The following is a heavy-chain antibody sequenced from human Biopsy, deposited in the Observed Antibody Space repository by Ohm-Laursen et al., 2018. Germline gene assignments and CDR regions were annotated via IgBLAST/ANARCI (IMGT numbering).Heavy chain of an antibody. J-gene: IGHJ4*02. V-gene: IGHV1-2*02. CDR3: ARDPLNGHKHFDY. CDR1: SYTFTDYN. D-gene: IGHD2-8*01. CDR2: INCKTGAT. Sequence: ASVKVSCNASSYTFTDYNIHWMRQAPGQGPERLGYINCKTGATNYAQKFQGTVTMTRDTSISTAYLALGSLRSADTAIYYCARDPLNGHKHFDYWGQGSLVTVSS.